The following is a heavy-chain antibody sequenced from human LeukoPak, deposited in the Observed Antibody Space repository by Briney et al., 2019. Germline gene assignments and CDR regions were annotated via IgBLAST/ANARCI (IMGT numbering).Heavy chain of an antibody. CDR3: ARHDHGYSSGRFDL. CDR1: GGSINTYW. V-gene: IGHV4-59*01. CDR2: ISYSGDT. D-gene: IGHD5-18*01. Sequence: SETLSLTCTVAGGSINTYWWCWIRQPPGKGLEWIAYISYSGDTDYSPSLKSRVTISVDTSKNQFSLKLSSVTAADTAVYYCARHDHGYSSGRFDLWGRGILVTVSS. J-gene: IGHJ4*02.